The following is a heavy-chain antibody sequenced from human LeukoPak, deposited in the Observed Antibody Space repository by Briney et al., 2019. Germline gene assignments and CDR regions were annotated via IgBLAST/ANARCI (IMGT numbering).Heavy chain of an antibody. CDR2: IIPIFGTA. J-gene: IGHJ4*02. Sequence: ASVKVSCKASGGTFSSYAISWVRQAPGQGLEWMGRIIPIFGTANYAQKFQGRVTITTDESTSTAYMELSSLRSEDTAVYYCAREECTNGVCYTGIDYWGQGTLVTVSS. CDR1: GGTFSSYA. CDR3: AREECTNGVCYTGIDY. V-gene: IGHV1-69*05. D-gene: IGHD2-8*01.